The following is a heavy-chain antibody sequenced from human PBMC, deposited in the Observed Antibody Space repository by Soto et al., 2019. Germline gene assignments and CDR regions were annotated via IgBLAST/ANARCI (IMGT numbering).Heavy chain of an antibody. CDR3: ARASWSDAFDI. J-gene: IGHJ3*02. V-gene: IGHV3-30-3*01. CDR1: GFTFSSYA. Sequence: QVQLVESGGGVVQPGRSLRLSCAASGFTFSSYALHWVRQAPGKGLEWVAVISYDGSNKYYTDSVKGRFTISRDNSKNMLYLQMNSLRAEDTAVYYCARASWSDAFDIWGQGTMVTVST. CDR2: ISYDGSNK. D-gene: IGHD6-13*01.